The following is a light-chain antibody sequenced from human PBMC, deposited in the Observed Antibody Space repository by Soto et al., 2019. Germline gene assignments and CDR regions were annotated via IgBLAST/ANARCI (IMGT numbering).Light chain of an antibody. CDR3: AAWDSSLKGPV. CDR1: SSNIESYT. V-gene: IGLV1-44*01. J-gene: IGLJ3*02. CDR2: GDD. Sequence: QSVLTQPPSASGTPGQRVTISCSGSSSNIESYTVNWYQQIPGTAPKVLIYGDDQRPSGVPDRFSGSRSGTSVSLAISGLQSEDEADYYCAAWDSSLKGPVFGGGTKLTVL.